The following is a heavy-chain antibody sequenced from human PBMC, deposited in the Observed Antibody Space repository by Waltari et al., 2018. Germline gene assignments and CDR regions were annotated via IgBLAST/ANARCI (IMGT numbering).Heavy chain of an antibody. V-gene: IGHV3-7*01. Sequence: EVHLVESGGGLVQPGGFLRLSCAASGFTFTDYGMSWVRQAPGKGPEWVANIHKDGSEKNYVDYVKGRFTIARDNAKDSVYLQMNSLRADDTAMYYCVRDHWGPDYWGQGTLVTVSS. J-gene: IGHJ4*02. D-gene: IGHD7-27*01. CDR3: VRDHWGPDY. CDR2: IHKDGSEK. CDR1: GFTFTDYG.